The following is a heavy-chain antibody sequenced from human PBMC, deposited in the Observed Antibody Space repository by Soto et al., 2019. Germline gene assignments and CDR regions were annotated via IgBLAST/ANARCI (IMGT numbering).Heavy chain of an antibody. V-gene: IGHV4-59*01. CDR1: GGSISSYY. CDR2: IFYSGST. Sequence: SETLSLTCTVSGGSISSYYWSWIRQPPGKGLEWIGYIFYSGSTNYNPSLKSRVTISVDTSKDQFSLKLSSVTAADTAVYYCAKAGLDYGMDVWGQGTTVTVSS. J-gene: IGHJ6*02. CDR3: AKAGLDYGMDV.